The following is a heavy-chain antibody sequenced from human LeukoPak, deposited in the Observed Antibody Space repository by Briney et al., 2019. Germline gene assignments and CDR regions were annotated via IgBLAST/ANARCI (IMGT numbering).Heavy chain of an antibody. CDR3: ARGIVVVVGASDHFDY. V-gene: IGHV3-7*01. Sequence: GGSLRLSCVASGYTFSTYWMNWVRQAPGKGLERVGTISPDGSDKYYVDSVKRRFPISRDNAKTSLYLQINSLRADDTALYFCARGIVVVVGASDHFDYWGQGTLITVSS. D-gene: IGHD2-15*01. CDR2: ISPDGSDK. J-gene: IGHJ4*02. CDR1: GYTFSTYW.